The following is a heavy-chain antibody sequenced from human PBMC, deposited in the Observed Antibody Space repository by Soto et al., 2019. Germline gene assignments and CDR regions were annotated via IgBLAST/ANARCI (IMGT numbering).Heavy chain of an antibody. CDR2: ISYDGSNK. D-gene: IGHD5-12*01. Sequence: GGSLRLSCAASGFTFSSYAMHWVRQAPGKGLEWVAVISYDGSNKYYADSVKGRFTISRDNSKNTLYLQMNSLRAEDTAVYYCARDLIRGYGRGWFYYYGMDVWGQGTTVTVS. CDR3: ARDLIRGYGRGWFYYYGMDV. CDR1: GFTFSSYA. J-gene: IGHJ6*02. V-gene: IGHV3-30-3*01.